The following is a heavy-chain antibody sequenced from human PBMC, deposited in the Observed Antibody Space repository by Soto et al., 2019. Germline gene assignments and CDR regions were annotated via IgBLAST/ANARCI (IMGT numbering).Heavy chain of an antibody. D-gene: IGHD3-9*01. CDR2: ISRDGGAT. CDR3: AKVSILTESYHYYAMDV. J-gene: IGHJ6*02. V-gene: IGHV3-23*01. CDR1: GFTFSAYA. Sequence: LSCAASGFTFSAYAMSWVRQAPGKGLEWVSGISRDGGATDYADSVKGRLTISRDNAKNTLFLQMNSLRAEDTAIYYCAKVSILTESYHYYAMDVWGQGTTVTVSS.